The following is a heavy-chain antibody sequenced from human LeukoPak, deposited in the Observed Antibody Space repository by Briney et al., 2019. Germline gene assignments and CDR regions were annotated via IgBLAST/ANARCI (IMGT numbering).Heavy chain of an antibody. D-gene: IGHD3-22*01. CDR3: ARASDTYYYDSSGPPVSY. J-gene: IGHJ4*02. CDR1: GFTFSDYY. CDR2: ISSGSTI. V-gene: IGHV3-11*04. Sequence: PGGSLRLSCAASGFTFSDYYMSWIRQAPGKGLEWVSYISSGSTIYYADSVKGRFTISRDNAKNSLYLQMNSLRAEDTAVYYCARASDTYYYDSSGPPVSYWGQGTLVTVSS.